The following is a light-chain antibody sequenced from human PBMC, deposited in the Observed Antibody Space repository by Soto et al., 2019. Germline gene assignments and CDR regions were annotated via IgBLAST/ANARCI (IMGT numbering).Light chain of an antibody. CDR2: GNN. CDR1: SSNIGAGYD. Sequence: QSVLTQPPSVSGAPGQRITISCTGSSSNIGAGYDVHWYQQLPGTAPKLLIYGNNNRPSGVPDRFSGSKSGTSASLAITGLQAEDEADYYCQSYDRSLSESYVFGIGTKLTVL. J-gene: IGLJ1*01. CDR3: QSYDRSLSESYV. V-gene: IGLV1-40*01.